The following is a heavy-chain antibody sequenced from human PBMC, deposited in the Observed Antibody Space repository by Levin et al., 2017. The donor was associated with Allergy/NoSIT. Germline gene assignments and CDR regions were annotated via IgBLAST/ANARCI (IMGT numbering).Heavy chain of an antibody. D-gene: IGHD6-6*01. V-gene: IGHV1-2*02. CDR1: GYTFTGYY. CDR2: INPNSGGT. CDR3: ARKSSIAARLGLADY. Sequence: ASVKVSCKASGYTFTGYYMHWVRQAPGQGLEWMGWINPNSGGTNYAQKFQGRVTMTRDTSISTAYMELSRLRSDDTAVYYCARKSSIAARLGLADYWGQGTLVTVSS. J-gene: IGHJ4*02.